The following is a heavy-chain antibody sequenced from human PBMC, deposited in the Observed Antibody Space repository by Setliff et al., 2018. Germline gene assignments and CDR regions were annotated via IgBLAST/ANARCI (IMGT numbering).Heavy chain of an antibody. Sequence: PGGSLRLSCAASGFTFSVHWMHWVRQAPGKGLEWISYITSSGSTTHYADSVKGRFTISRDNAKNSLYLQMNSLRADDTAVYYCARTCSGSGCYAGLESWGQGTPVTVSS. CDR2: ITSSGSTT. V-gene: IGHV3-48*04. CDR3: ARTCSGSGCYAGLES. CDR1: GFTFSVHW. J-gene: IGHJ4*02. D-gene: IGHD2-15*01.